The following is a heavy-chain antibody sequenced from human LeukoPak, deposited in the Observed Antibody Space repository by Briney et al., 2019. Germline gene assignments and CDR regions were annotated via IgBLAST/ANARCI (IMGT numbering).Heavy chain of an antibody. Sequence: GGSLRLSCAASGFTFSSYSMNWVRQAPGKGLEWVSYITGGSTTIYYADSVKGRFTISRDNAKNSLYLQMNSLRAEDTAVYYCARDYSTVTTFFDYWGQGTLVTVSS. D-gene: IGHD4-17*01. CDR3: ARDYSTVTTFFDY. J-gene: IGHJ4*02. CDR1: GFTFSSYS. CDR2: ITGGSTTI. V-gene: IGHV3-48*01.